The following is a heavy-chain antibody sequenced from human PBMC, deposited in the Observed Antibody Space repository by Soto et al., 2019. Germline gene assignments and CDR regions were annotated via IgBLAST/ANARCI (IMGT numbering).Heavy chain of an antibody. CDR1: GFTFISYS. CDR3: AREPDIVIVPAARPDY. Sequence: EVQLVESGGGLVQPGGSLRLSCAASGFTFISYSMNWVRQAPGKGLEWVSYISSSSSTIFYADSVKGRFTISRDNAKNSLYLQLNSLRAEDTAVYYCAREPDIVIVPAARPDYWGQGTLVTVSS. D-gene: IGHD2-2*01. V-gene: IGHV3-48*01. CDR2: ISSSSSTI. J-gene: IGHJ4*02.